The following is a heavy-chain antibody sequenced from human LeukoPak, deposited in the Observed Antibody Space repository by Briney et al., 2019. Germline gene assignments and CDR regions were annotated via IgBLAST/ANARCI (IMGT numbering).Heavy chain of an antibody. Sequence: ASVKVSCKASGGTFSSYAISWVRQAPGQGLEWMGGIIPIFGTANYAQKFQGRVTITTDESTSTAYMELSSPRSEDTAVYYCARDNYAGASWFDPWGQGTLVTVSS. CDR1: GGTFSSYA. D-gene: IGHD1-7*01. V-gene: IGHV1-69*05. CDR3: ARDNYAGASWFDP. J-gene: IGHJ5*02. CDR2: IIPIFGTA.